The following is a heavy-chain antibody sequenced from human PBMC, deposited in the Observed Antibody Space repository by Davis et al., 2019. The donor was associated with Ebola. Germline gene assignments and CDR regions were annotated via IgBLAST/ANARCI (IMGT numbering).Heavy chain of an antibody. CDR1: GFTVDSNY. CDR2: IYSSGST. CDR3: GRGRNYGMDV. V-gene: IGHV3-66*01. Sequence: GRSLKISCAASGFTVDSNYLYWVRQAPGKGLEWVSVIYSSGSTYYTDSVEGRFTISRDNSKNTMYLQMNSLRAEDTAVYYCGRGRNYGMDVWGQGTTVTVSS. D-gene: IGHD2/OR15-2a*01. J-gene: IGHJ6*02.